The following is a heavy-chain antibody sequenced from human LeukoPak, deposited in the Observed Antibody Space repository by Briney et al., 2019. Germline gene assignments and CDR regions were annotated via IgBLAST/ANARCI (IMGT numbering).Heavy chain of an antibody. CDR3: AKGSYGDYVYYYYYYMDV. CDR1: GFTFSSYA. V-gene: IGHV3-23*01. D-gene: IGHD4-17*01. J-gene: IGHJ6*03. CDR2: ISGSGGST. Sequence: GGSLRLSCAASGFTFSSYAMSWVRQATGKGLEWVSAISGSGGSTYYADSVKGRFTISRDNSKNTLYLQMNSLRAEDTAVYYCAKGSYGDYVYYYYYYMDVWGKGTTVTVSS.